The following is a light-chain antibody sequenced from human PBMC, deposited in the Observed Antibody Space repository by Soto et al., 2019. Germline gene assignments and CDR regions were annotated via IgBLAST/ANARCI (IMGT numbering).Light chain of an antibody. V-gene: IGKV3-20*01. CDR1: QSISSSY. J-gene: IGKJ2*01. CDR2: GAS. CDR3: QQYGTSPYT. Sequence: EIVLTQSPGTLSLSPGERATHSCRASQSISSSYLAWYQQKPGQAPRLLIYGASSRATGVPDRFSGSGSGTDFTLTISRLEPEDFAVYYCQQYGTSPYTFGQGTKVDIK.